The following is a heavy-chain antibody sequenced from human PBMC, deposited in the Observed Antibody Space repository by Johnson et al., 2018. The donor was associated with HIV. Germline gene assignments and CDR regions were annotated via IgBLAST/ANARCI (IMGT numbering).Heavy chain of an antibody. Sequence: QEQLVESGGGVVQPGGSLRLSCAASGFTFADYGMHWVRQPPGKGLEWVAFIRYDGSNKYYADSVKGRFTISRDNSKNMLYLQMNSLRPEDTAVYYCARDGRDLATRGAFDIWGPGTVVTVSS. CDR3: ARDGRDLATRGAFDI. D-gene: IGHD5-24*01. V-gene: IGHV3-30*02. CDR1: GFTFADYG. CDR2: IRYDGSNK. J-gene: IGHJ3*02.